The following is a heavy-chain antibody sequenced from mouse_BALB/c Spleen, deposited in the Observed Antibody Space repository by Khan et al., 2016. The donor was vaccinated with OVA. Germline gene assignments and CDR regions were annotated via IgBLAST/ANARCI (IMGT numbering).Heavy chain of an antibody. CDR3: ASGGLRGIFAMDY. D-gene: IGHD2-4*01. CDR2: IDPANGNT. V-gene: IGHV14-3*02. Sequence: VQLQQSGAELVKPGASVKLSCTASGFNIKDTYMHWVKQRPEQGLEWIGRIDPANGNTKYDPKFQGKATITADTSSNTAYLPLNSVTSEDTAVVYGASGGLRGIFAMDYGGQGTSVTVSS. J-gene: IGHJ4*01. CDR1: GFNIKDTY.